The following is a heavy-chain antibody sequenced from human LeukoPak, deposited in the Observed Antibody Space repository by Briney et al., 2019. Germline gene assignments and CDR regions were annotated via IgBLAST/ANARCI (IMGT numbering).Heavy chain of an antibody. D-gene: IGHD3-3*01. V-gene: IGHV1-18*01. CDR2: ISGYNGNT. Sequence: GASVKVSCKASGYTFTSYGISWVRQAPGQGLEWMGWISGYNGNTKYAQKFQGRVTMTRDTSISTAYMELSRLRSDDTAVYYCARDGWSGYYVVGGNNWFDPWGQGTLVTVSS. J-gene: IGHJ5*02. CDR1: GYTFTSYG. CDR3: ARDGWSGYYVVGGNNWFDP.